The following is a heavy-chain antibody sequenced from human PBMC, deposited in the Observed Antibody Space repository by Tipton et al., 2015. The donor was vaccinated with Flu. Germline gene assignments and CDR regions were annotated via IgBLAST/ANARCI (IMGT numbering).Heavy chain of an antibody. CDR3: ARDLVPAAPFGY. CDR2: ISGGSNNI. D-gene: IGHD2-2*01. V-gene: IGHV3-21*01. J-gene: IGHJ4*02. CDR1: GLTFRTYT. Sequence: SLRLSCAASGLTFRTYTMNWVRQAPGKGLEWVSSISGGSNNIYYADSVRGRFTISRDNADNSLFLHMNSLRADDTAVYYCARDLVPAAPFGYWGRGTLVTVSS.